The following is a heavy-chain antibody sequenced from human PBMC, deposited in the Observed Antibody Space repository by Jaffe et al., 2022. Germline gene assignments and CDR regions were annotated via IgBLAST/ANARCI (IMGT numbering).Heavy chain of an antibody. CDR1: GFTFSSYW. Sequence: EVQLVESGGGLVQPGGSLRLSCAASGFTFSSYWMHWVRQAPGKGLVWVSRINSDGSSTSYADSVKGRFTISRDNAKNTLYLQMNSLRAEDTAVYYCARVRGQYCGGDCYPDAFDIWGQGTMVTVSS. CDR3: ARVRGQYCGGDCYPDAFDI. J-gene: IGHJ3*02. V-gene: IGHV3-74*01. D-gene: IGHD2-21*02. CDR2: INSDGSST.